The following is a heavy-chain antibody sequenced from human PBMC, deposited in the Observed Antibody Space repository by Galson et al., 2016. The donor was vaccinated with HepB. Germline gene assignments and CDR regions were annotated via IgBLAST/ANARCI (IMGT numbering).Heavy chain of an antibody. J-gene: IGHJ4*02. CDR1: GFTFSRYW. CDR3: AKDHDRGWSYDY. V-gene: IGHV3-7*03. CDR2: IKLDGSEK. D-gene: IGHD2-15*01. Sequence: SLRLSCAASGFTFSRYWMAWVRQAPGKGLEWVANIKLDGSEKYYVDSVRGRFTISRDNAKNSLYLEMNSLRVEDTAVYYCAKDHDRGWSYDYWGQRILVTVSS.